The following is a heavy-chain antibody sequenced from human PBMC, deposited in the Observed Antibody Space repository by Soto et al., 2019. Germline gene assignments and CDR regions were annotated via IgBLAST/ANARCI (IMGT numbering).Heavy chain of an antibody. J-gene: IGHJ4*02. CDR1: GFTFSTYN. D-gene: IGHD3-3*01. CDR3: ARGLFLDY. V-gene: IGHV3-74*01. CDR2: INEDESNT. Sequence: GSLRRSCGASGFTFSTYNMHWVRQAPGKGPVWVSRINEDESNTNYADSVKGRFTISRDNAKNTLYLQMNSLRAEDTAVYYCARGLFLDYWGQGTRVTAPQ.